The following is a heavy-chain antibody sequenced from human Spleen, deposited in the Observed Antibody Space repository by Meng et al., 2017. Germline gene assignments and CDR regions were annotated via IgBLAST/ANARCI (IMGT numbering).Heavy chain of an antibody. CDR2: IYHSGRA. V-gene: IGHV4-4*02. Sequence: VQLRGSGHRLVKSSRTLSLTCAVPGGSISTRDGWTWVRQPPGKGLEWIGEIYHSGRANYIPTLKSRVTISVDKSKNQFSLDLRSVIAADTAVYFCARNLVGSSLDYWGQGTLVTVSS. J-gene: IGHJ4*02. CDR1: GGSISTRDG. CDR3: ARNLVGSSLDY. D-gene: IGHD1-14*01.